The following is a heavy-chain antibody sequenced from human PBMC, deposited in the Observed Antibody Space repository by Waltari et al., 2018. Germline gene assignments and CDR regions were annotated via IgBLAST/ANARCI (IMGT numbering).Heavy chain of an antibody. CDR1: GITFSNYA. Sequence: EVQLLESGGDLVQPGGSLRLSCAASGITFSNYAINWVRLAPGTGLCWGSAITVGDDTYYADSVKGRFTSSRDTSKDTVHLQMNGLRAEDTAVYYCATPFYNWDDPLHSWGQGTLVTVSS. CDR3: ATPFYNWDDPLHS. CDR2: ITVGDDT. V-gene: IGHV3-23*01. D-gene: IGHD1-20*01. J-gene: IGHJ4*02.